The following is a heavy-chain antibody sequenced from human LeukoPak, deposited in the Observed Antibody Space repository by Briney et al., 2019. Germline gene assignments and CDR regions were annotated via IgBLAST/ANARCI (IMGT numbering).Heavy chain of an antibody. CDR2: INSDGSST. D-gene: IGHD6-25*01. CDR3: ATERFDGFDM. J-gene: IGHJ3*02. CDR1: GFTFSSYW. V-gene: IGHV3-74*01. Sequence: PGGSLRLSCAASGFTFSSYWMHWVRQAPGKGLVWVSRINSDGSSTSYADSVKGRFTISRDNAKNTLYLQMSSLRVEDTAVYYCATERFDGFDMWGQGTMVTVSS.